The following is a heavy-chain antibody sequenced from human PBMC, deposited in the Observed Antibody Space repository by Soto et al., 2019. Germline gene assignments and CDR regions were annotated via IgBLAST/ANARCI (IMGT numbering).Heavy chain of an antibody. Sequence: ASVKVSCKASGYTFTGYYMHWVRQAPGQGLEWMGWINPNSGGTNYAQKFQGWVTMTRDTSISTAYMELSRLRSDDTAVYYCARDPVPYSYGSGSYADYYGMDVWGQGTTVTVSS. V-gene: IGHV1-2*04. CDR2: INPNSGGT. J-gene: IGHJ6*02. CDR1: GYTFTGYY. D-gene: IGHD3-10*01. CDR3: ARDPVPYSYGSGSYADYYGMDV.